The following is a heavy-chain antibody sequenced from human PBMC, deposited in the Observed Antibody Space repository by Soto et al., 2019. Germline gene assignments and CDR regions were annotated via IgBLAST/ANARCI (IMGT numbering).Heavy chain of an antibody. D-gene: IGHD2-8*02. CDR2: IKHDGSS. Sequence: QVQLQQWGAGLLKPSETLSLTCAVYGGSFSGYFWSWVRQSPGKGLEWIGEIKHDGSSSYNPSLVRRVTMSIDTSKNQFSLKLHSVTAADTAVYYCARWGYSTEWHTDFRIDPWGQGTLVTVSS. CDR3: ARWGYSTEWHTDFRIDP. CDR1: GGSFSGYF. V-gene: IGHV4-34*02. J-gene: IGHJ5*02.